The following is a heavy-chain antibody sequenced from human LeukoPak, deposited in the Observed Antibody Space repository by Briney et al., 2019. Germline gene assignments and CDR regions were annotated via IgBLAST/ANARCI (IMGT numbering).Heavy chain of an antibody. D-gene: IGHD7-27*01. J-gene: IGHJ3*02. CDR3: ARDIANQNWGNHDAFDI. CDR2: ISYDGSNK. CDR1: GFTFSSHG. V-gene: IGHV3-30*03. Sequence: GGSLRLSCAASGFTFSSHGMSWVRQAPGKGLEWVAVISYDGSNKYYADSVKGRFTISRDNSKNTLYLQMNSLRAEDTAVYYCARDIANQNWGNHDAFDIWGQGTMVTVSS.